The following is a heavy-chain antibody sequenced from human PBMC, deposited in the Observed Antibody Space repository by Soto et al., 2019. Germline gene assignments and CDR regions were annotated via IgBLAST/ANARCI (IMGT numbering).Heavy chain of an antibody. J-gene: IGHJ6*02. D-gene: IGHD2-2*01. CDR2: IYYSGST. V-gene: IGHV4-31*01. Sequence: QVQLQESGPGLVKPSQTLSLTCTVSGGSISSGGYYWSWIRQHPGKGLEWIGYIYYSGSTYYNPSLKSLVTISVDTSKDQFSLKLSSVTAADTAVYYCAVSRDGYSMDVWGQGTTATVSS. CDR3: AVSRDGYSMDV. CDR1: GGSISSGGYY.